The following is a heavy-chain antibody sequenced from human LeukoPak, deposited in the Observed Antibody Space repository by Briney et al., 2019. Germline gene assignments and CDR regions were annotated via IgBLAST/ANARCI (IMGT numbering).Heavy chain of an antibody. Sequence: GGSLRHSCAASGFTFNTYSMNWVRQAPGKGLEWVSSISSRSTYIYHADSVKGRFTISRDNAKNSLFLQMNSLRAEDTAVYFCAKSTRAVMAMMDVWGKGTTVTVSS. V-gene: IGHV3-21*01. J-gene: IGHJ6*04. CDR3: AKSTRAVMAMMDV. CDR2: ISSRSTYI. CDR1: GFTFNTYS. D-gene: IGHD3-16*01.